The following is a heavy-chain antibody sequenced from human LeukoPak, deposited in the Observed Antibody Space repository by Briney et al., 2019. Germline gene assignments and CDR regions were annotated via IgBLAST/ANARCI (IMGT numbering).Heavy chain of an antibody. D-gene: IGHD6-13*01. Sequence: GGSLRLSCAASGFTFSSYAMNWVRQAPGKGLEWVSVISGSGGTTYYADSVKGRFTISRDNSKNMLYMQMNSLRAEDTAVYFCANDQATAGSWFDPWGQGTLVTVSS. V-gene: IGHV3-23*01. CDR2: ISGSGGTT. J-gene: IGHJ5*02. CDR1: GFTFSSYA. CDR3: ANDQATAGSWFDP.